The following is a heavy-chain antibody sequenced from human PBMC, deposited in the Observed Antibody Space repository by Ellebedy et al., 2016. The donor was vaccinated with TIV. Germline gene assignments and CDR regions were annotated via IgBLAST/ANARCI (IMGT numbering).Heavy chain of an antibody. V-gene: IGHV1-18*04. D-gene: IGHD4-17*01. Sequence: AASVKVSCKASGYTSTNYGISWVRQAPGQGLEWMGRFSGYNGNTYSAQKLQGRVTMTTDTSTSTAYMELRSLRSDDTAVYYWTRFVDGDYEDYWGQGALVTVSS. CDR3: TRFVDGDYEDY. CDR1: GYTSTNYG. J-gene: IGHJ4*02. CDR2: FSGYNGNT.